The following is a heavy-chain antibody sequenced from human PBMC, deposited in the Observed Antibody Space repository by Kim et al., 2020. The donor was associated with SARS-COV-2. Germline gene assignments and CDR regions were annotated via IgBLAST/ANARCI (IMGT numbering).Heavy chain of an antibody. CDR3: AREGGSSWYRNSFYFDY. D-gene: IGHD6-13*01. Sequence: ASVKVSCKASGYTFTNSGISWVRQAPGQGLEWMGWISAHNGHTNYAQKAQDRVTMTTDTSTSTAYVELRSLRSDDTAVYYCAREGGSSWYRNSFYFDYWGQGTLVTVSS. J-gene: IGHJ4*02. CDR1: GYTFTNSG. V-gene: IGHV1-18*01. CDR2: ISAHNGHT.